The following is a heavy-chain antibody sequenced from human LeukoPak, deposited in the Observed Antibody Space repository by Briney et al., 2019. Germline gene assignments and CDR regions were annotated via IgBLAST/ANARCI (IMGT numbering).Heavy chain of an antibody. V-gene: IGHV4-39*07. CDR2: IYYSGST. CDR1: GGSISSSSYY. D-gene: IGHD5-18*01. CDR3: ASEDTAMVKRYYYYYMDV. J-gene: IGHJ6*03. Sequence: SETLSLTCTVSGGSISSSSYYWGWIRQPPGKGLEWIGSIYYSGSTYYNPSLKSRVTISVDTSKNQFSLKLSSVTAADTAVYYCASEDTAMVKRYYYYYMDVWGKGTTVTVSS.